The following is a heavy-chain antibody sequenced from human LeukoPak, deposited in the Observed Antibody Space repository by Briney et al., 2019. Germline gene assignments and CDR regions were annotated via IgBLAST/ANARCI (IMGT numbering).Heavy chain of an antibody. CDR1: GYTFTSYG. CDR2: ISAYNGNT. D-gene: IGHD6-19*01. J-gene: IGHJ4*02. V-gene: IGHV1-18*01. CDR3: ARDKGSGCYQDLDY. Sequence: VASVKVSCRASGYTFTSYGISWVRQAPGQGLEWMGWISAYNGNTDYAQKVQDRVTMATDTSTSTAYMELRRLTSDDTAMYYCARDKGSGCYQDLDYWGQGTQVTVSS.